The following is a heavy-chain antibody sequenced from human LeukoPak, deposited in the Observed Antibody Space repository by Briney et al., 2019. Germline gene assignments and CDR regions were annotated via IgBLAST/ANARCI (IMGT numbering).Heavy chain of an antibody. D-gene: IGHD6-13*01. CDR1: GYSISSGNY. J-gene: IGHJ4*02. V-gene: IGHV4-38-2*01. CDR2: IYHSGST. Sequence: RASETLSLTCAVSGYSISSGNYWGWIRQPPGKGLEWIGNIYHSGSTYYNPSLKSRVTISIDTSKNQFFLKLSSVTAADTAVYYRARVRSSWYQFDYWGQGTLVTVSS. CDR3: ARVRSSWYQFDY.